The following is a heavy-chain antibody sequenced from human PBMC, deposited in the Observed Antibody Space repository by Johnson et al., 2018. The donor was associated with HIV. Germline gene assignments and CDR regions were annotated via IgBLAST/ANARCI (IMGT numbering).Heavy chain of an antibody. J-gene: IGHJ3*02. Sequence: VQLVESGGGLVQPGGSLRLSCASSGFTVSSNYMSWVRQAAGKGLVWVSVIYSGGSTYYEDSVKGRFTISRDNSKNTLYLQMNRLRAEDTAVYYCARWIQLWVAFDIWGQGTMVTVSS. CDR1: GFTVSSNY. CDR3: ARWIQLWVAFDI. D-gene: IGHD5-18*01. CDR2: IYSGGST. V-gene: IGHV3-66*01.